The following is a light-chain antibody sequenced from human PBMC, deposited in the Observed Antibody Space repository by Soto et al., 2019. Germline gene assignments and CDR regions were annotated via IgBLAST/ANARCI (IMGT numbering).Light chain of an antibody. Sequence: EIVMTQSPTTLSVSLGERATLSCRASQSVINNLAWYQQKPGQAPRLLIYGASTRATGIPARFTGSGSGTECTFTISSLQSEDFAVYYCQQYNNWPPLTFGGGTKVESK. CDR2: GAS. J-gene: IGKJ4*01. V-gene: IGKV3-15*01. CDR1: QSVINN. CDR3: QQYNNWPPLT.